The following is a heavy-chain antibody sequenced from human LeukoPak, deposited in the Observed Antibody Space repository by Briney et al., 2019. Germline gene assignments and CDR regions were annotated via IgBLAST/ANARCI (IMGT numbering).Heavy chain of an antibody. D-gene: IGHD3-10*01. J-gene: IGHJ6*02. CDR3: ARDRDLYGSGFYGMDV. CDR2: IYSGGST. Sequence: GGSLRLSCAASGFTFSSYSMNWVRQAPGKGLEWVSVIYSGGSTYYADSVKGRFTISRDNSKNTLYLQMNSLRAEDTAVYYCARDRDLYGSGFYGMDVWGQGTTVTVSS. V-gene: IGHV3-53*01. CDR1: GFTFSSYS.